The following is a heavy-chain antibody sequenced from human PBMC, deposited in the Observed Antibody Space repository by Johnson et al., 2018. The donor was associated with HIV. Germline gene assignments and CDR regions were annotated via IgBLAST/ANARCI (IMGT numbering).Heavy chain of an antibody. J-gene: IGHJ3*02. CDR1: GFTVSSNY. Sequence: EVQLVESGGGLVQPGGSLRLSCAASGFTVSSNYMNWVRQAPGKGLEWVSVIYSGGTTYYADSVKGRFTISRDNSKNTLYLQMNSLRAEDTAVYYCAKALEGASSDHSPHDAFDIWGQGTMVTVSS. D-gene: IGHD6-6*01. CDR3: AKALEGASSDHSPHDAFDI. V-gene: IGHV3-66*01. CDR2: IYSGGTT.